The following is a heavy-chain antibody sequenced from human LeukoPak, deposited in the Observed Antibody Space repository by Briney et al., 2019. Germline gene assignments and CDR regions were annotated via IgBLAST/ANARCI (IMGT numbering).Heavy chain of an antibody. V-gene: IGHV3-53*01. CDR3: AGYCSSTSCYNRYFDY. J-gene: IGHJ4*02. Sequence: GGSLRLSCAASGFTVSSNYMRWVRQAPGKGLEWVSVIYSGGSTYYADSVKGRFTISRDNSKNTLYLQMNSLGAEDAAVYYCAGYCSSTSCYNRYFDYWGQGTLVTISS. CDR1: GFTVSSNY. CDR2: IYSGGST. D-gene: IGHD2-2*02.